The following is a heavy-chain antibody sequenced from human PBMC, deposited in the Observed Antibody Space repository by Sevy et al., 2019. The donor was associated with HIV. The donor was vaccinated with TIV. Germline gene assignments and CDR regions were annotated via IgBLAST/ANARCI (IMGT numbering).Heavy chain of an antibody. Sequence: GRSLGLSCAASGFTFSSYWMHWVRQAPGKGLVWVSRINSDGSSTSYADSVKGRFTISRDNAKNTLYLQMNSLRAEDTAVYYCAREAYGSGSYYKGTTNWFDPWGQGTLVTVSS. CDR2: INSDGSST. J-gene: IGHJ5*02. D-gene: IGHD3-10*01. V-gene: IGHV3-74*01. CDR1: GFTFSSYW. CDR3: AREAYGSGSYYKGTTNWFDP.